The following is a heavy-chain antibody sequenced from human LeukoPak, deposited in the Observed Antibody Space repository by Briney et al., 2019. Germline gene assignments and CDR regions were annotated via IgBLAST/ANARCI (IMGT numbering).Heavy chain of an antibody. Sequence: GESLKISFKGPGFGFSNFKIGWARPMPGKGLEGMGIIYSGDSNTRYSPSFQGQVNISVDKSIGTAYLKWSSLKASDTAMYYCARRDYYAGTATNAAFYRGGQGTLVTGS. D-gene: IGHD4-23*01. CDR2: IYSGDSNT. CDR3: ARRDYYAGTATNAAFYR. CDR1: GFGFSNFK. J-gene: IGHJ4*02. V-gene: IGHV5-51*01.